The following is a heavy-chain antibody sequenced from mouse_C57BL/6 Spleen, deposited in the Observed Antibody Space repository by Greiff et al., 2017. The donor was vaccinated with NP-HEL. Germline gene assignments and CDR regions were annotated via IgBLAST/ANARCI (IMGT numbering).Heavy chain of an antibody. D-gene: IGHD2-4*01. J-gene: IGHJ2*01. Sequence: QVHVKQSGAELAKPGASVKLSCKASGYTFTSYWMHWVKQRPGQGLEWIGYIIPSSGYTKYNQKFKDKATLTAYKSSSTAYMQLSSLTYADSAVYYCARISPNDHGYFDDWGQGTTLTVSS. CDR1: GYTFTSYW. V-gene: IGHV1-7*01. CDR3: ARISPNDHGYFDD. CDR2: IIPSSGYT.